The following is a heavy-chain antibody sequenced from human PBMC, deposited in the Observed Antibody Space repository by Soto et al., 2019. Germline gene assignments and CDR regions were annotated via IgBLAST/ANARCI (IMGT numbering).Heavy chain of an antibody. Sequence: PSETLSLTCTVSGGSISRGAYYWSWIRQHPGKGLEWIGYIYYSGSTYYNPSLKSRVTISIDTSKNQFSLKLSSLTAADTAVYYCAVDTTIGGPNWFDPWGQGTLVTVSS. V-gene: IGHV4-31*02. J-gene: IGHJ5*02. CDR1: GGSISRGAYY. D-gene: IGHD5-18*01. CDR2: IYYSGST. CDR3: AVDTTIGGPNWFDP.